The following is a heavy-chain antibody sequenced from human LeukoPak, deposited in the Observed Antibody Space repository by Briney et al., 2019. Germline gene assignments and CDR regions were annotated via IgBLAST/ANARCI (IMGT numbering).Heavy chain of an antibody. V-gene: IGHV3-66*01. D-gene: IGHD3-10*01. CDR1: GFTFSSYS. CDR2: IYSGGST. Sequence: GGSLRLSCAASGFTFSSYSMNWVRQAPGKGLEWVSVIYSGGSTYYADSVKGRFTISRDNSKNTLYLQMNSLRAEDTAVHYCARRYGSGSYPTDYWGQGTLVTVSS. J-gene: IGHJ4*02. CDR3: ARRYGSGSYPTDY.